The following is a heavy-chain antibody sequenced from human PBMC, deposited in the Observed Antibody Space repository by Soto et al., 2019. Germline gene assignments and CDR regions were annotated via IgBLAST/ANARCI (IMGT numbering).Heavy chain of an antibody. CDR1: GGSISSSSYY. CDR3: ARGEDAFFYYGLDV. V-gene: IGHV4-39*01. CDR2: IYYSGST. Sequence: SETLSLTCTVSGGSISSSSYYWGWIRQPPGQGLEWIGSIYYSGSTYYNPSLKSRVTISVDTSKNQFSLKLSSVTAADTAVYYCARGEDAFFYYGLDVWGQGITVTVSS. J-gene: IGHJ6*02.